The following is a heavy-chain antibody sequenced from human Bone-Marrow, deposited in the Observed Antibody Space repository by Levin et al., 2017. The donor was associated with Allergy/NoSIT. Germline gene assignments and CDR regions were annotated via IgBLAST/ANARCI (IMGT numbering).Heavy chain of an antibody. CDR3: ARDGVLLWFGEFKNYYYYGMDV. J-gene: IGHJ6*02. V-gene: IGHV4-39*07. CDR1: GGSISSSSYY. Sequence: PSETLSLTCTVSGGSISSSSYYWGWIRQPPGKGLEWIGSIYYSGSTYYNPSLKSRVTISVDTSKNQFSLKLSSVTAADTAVYYCARDGVLLWFGEFKNYYYYGMDVWGQGTTVTVSS. CDR2: IYYSGST. D-gene: IGHD3-10*01.